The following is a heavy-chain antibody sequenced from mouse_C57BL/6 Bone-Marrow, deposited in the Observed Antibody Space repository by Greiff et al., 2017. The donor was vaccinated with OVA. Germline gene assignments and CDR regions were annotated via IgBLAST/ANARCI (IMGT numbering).Heavy chain of an antibody. CDR2: INPNNGGT. J-gene: IGHJ4*01. CDR1: GYTFTDYN. CDR3: ARRRLRPAYYAMDY. D-gene: IGHD2-4*01. V-gene: IGHV1-18*01. Sequence: EVQLQQSGPELVKPGASVKIPCKASGYTFTDYNMDWVKQSHGKSLEWIGDINPNNGGTIYNQKFKGKATLTVDKSSSTAYMELRSLTSEDTAVYYCARRRLRPAYYAMDYWGQGTSVTVSS.